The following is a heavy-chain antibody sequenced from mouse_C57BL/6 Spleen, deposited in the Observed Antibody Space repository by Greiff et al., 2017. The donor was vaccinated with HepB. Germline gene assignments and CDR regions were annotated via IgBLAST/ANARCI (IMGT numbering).Heavy chain of an antibody. Sequence: EVQKVESGGGLVKPGGSLKLSCAASGFTFSDYGMHWVRQAPEKGLEWVAYISSGSSTIYYADTVKGRFTISRDNAKNTLFLQMTSLRSEDTAMYDWARAKDGKWGGVAYWGQGTLVTVSA. V-gene: IGHV5-17*01. CDR2: ISSGSSTI. D-gene: IGHD1-3*01. J-gene: IGHJ3*01. CDR1: GFTFSDYG. CDR3: ARAKDGKWGGVAY.